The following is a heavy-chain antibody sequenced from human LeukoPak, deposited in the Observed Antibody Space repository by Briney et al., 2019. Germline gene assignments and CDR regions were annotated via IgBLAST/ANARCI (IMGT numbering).Heavy chain of an antibody. CDR2: MNPNSGNT. CDR1: GYTFTSYD. D-gene: IGHD2-15*01. V-gene: IGHV1-8*03. Sequence: ASVKVSCKASGYTFTSYDINWVRQATGQGLEWIGWMNPNSGNTGYAQKFQGRVTITRNTSISTAYMELSSLISEDTAVYYCARRDCSGGTCRTRIFDYWGQGTLVTVSS. J-gene: IGHJ4*02. CDR3: ARRDCSGGTCRTRIFDY.